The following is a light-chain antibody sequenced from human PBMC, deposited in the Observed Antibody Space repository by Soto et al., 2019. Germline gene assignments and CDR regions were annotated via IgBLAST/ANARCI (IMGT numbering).Light chain of an antibody. CDR3: QTWGTGFQF. V-gene: IGLV4-69*01. CDR1: SGHSRYA. CDR2: LNNDGSH. J-gene: IGLJ2*01. Sequence: LVLTQSPSASASLGASVKLTCTLSSGHSRYAIAWHQKQPGKGPRYLMDLNNDGSHTKGDGIPDRFSGSSSGADRYLIIYSLQYEDEADYYCQTWGTGFQFFGGGTKLTVL.